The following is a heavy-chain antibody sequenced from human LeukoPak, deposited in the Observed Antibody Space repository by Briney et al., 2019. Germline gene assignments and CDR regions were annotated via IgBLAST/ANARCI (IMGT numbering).Heavy chain of an antibody. CDR1: GGSISSTNYY. CDR3: ADTSGYYGYWYFDL. V-gene: IGHV4-39*01. Sequence: SETLSLTCTVSGGSISSTNYYWGWIRQPPGKGLEWIGSIYYSGSTYYNPSLKSRVTISVDTSKNQFSLKLSSVTAADTAVYYCADTSGYYGYWYFDLWGRGTLATVSS. J-gene: IGHJ2*01. D-gene: IGHD3-22*01. CDR2: IYYSGST.